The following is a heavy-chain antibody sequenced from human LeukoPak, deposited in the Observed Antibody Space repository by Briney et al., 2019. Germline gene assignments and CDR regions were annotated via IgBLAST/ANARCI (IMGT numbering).Heavy chain of an antibody. CDR3: TSKGLYYDIGP. CDR2: IRSKAYGGTT. Sequence: QSGGSLRLSCTASGFTFGDYAMSWFRQAPGKGLEWVGFIRSKAYGGTTEYAASVKGRFTILRDDSKSIAYLQMNSLKTEDTAVYYCTSKGLYYDIGPWGQGTLVTVSS. D-gene: IGHD3-9*01. CDR1: GFTFGDYA. J-gene: IGHJ5*02. V-gene: IGHV3-49*03.